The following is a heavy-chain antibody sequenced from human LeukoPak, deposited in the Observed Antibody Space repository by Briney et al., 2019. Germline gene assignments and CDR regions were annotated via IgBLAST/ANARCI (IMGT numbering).Heavy chain of an antibody. Sequence: ASVKVPCKASGYTFTGYYMHWVRQAPGQGLEWMGRINPNSGGTNYAQKFQGRVTMTRDMSISTAYMELSRLRSDDTAVYYCARARGSGQWLVNFDYWGQGTLVTVSS. CDR1: GYTFTGYY. CDR2: INPNSGGT. J-gene: IGHJ4*02. CDR3: ARARGSGQWLVNFDY. V-gene: IGHV1-2*06. D-gene: IGHD6-19*01.